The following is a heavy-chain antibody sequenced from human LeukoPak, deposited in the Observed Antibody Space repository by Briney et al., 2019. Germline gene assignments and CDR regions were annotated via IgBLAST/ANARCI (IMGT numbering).Heavy chain of an antibody. CDR1: GYTFTSYG. D-gene: IGHD3-10*01. V-gene: IGHV1-18*01. CDR2: ISAYNGNT. J-gene: IGHJ4*02. Sequence: ASVKVSCKASGYTFTSYGISWVRQAPGQGLEWMGWISAYNGNTNYAQKLQGRVTMTTDTSTSTAYMELRSLRSDDTAVYYCARVGIYGSGSYYKGLIDYWGQGTLVTVSS. CDR3: ARVGIYGSGSYYKGLIDY.